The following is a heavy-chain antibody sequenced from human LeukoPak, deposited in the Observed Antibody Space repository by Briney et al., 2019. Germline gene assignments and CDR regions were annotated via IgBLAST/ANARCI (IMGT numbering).Heavy chain of an antibody. J-gene: IGHJ5*02. V-gene: IGHV4-31*03. Sequence: SETLSLTCTVSGGSISSGGYYWSWIRQHPGKGLEWIGYIYYSGSTYYNPSLKSRVTISVDTSKNQFSLELSSVTAADTAVYYCARRGFGDWFDPWGQGTLVTVSS. CDR3: ARRGFGDWFDP. CDR1: GGSISSGGYY. D-gene: IGHD3-10*01. CDR2: IYYSGST.